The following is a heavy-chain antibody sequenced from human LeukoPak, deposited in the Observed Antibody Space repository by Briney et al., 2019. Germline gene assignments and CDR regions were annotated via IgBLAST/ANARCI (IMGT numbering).Heavy chain of an antibody. J-gene: IGHJ4*02. CDR2: INPNSGGT. CDR1: GYTFTGYY. V-gene: IGHV1-2*02. Sequence: ASVKVSCKASGYTFTGYYMHWVRQAPGQGLEWMGWINPNSGGTNYAQKFQGRVTMTRDTSISTAYMELSRLRSDDTAVNYCAREEIVVPAASGDYWGQGTLVTVSS. D-gene: IGHD2-2*01. CDR3: AREEIVVPAASGDY.